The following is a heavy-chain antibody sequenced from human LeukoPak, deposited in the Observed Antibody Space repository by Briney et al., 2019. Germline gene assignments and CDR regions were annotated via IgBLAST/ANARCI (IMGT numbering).Heavy chain of an antibody. CDR2: IIPIFGTA. D-gene: IGHD5-18*01. J-gene: IGHJ4*02. CDR3: ARDQGRGYSYGYDY. V-gene: IGHV1-69*13. Sequence: SVKLSCKASGGTFTSYAISWVRQAPGQGLEWMGGIIPIFGTANYAQKFQGRVTITADESTSTAYMELSSLRSEDTAVYYCARDQGRGYSYGYDYWGQGTLVTVSS. CDR1: GGTFTSYA.